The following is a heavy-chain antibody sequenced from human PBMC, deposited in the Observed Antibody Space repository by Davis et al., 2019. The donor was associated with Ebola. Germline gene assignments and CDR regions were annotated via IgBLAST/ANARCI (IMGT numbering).Heavy chain of an antibody. J-gene: IGHJ5*02. V-gene: IGHV5-51*01. CDR3: ARLDGVGNWFDP. Sequence: GESLKISCKGSGDSFTGHWIGWVRQVPGKGLEWMGNIYPDDSDTRYSPSFQGQVTLSADKSINTAYLHWSSLKASDTAMYYCARLDGVGNWFDPWGQGTLVTVSS. CDR2: IYPDDSDT. CDR1: GDSFTGHW. D-gene: IGHD2-8*01.